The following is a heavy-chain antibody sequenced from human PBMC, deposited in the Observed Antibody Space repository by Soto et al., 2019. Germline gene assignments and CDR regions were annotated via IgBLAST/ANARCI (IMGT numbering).Heavy chain of an antibody. CDR2: IYSGGST. Sequence: EVQLVESGGGLVQPGGSLRLSCAASGFTVSSNYMSWVRQAPGKGLEWVSVIYSGGSTYYADSVKGRFTISRDNSKNTLYLQMNSLRAEDTAVYYCARSKDEGGYDFWSGYHNWFDPCGQGTLVTVSS. J-gene: IGHJ5*02. D-gene: IGHD3-3*01. V-gene: IGHV3-66*01. CDR1: GFTVSSNY. CDR3: ARSKDEGGYDFWSGYHNWFDP.